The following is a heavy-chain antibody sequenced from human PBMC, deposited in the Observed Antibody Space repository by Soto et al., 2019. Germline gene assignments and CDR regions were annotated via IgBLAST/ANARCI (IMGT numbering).Heavy chain of an antibody. J-gene: IGHJ6*02. CDR1: GFRFSEKW. Sequence: GGSLRLSCATSGFRFSEKWMTWVRQAPGRGLEWVAHINQGGSEKFYVDSVKGRFTISRDNAKNSLSLQMNSLIDEDTAVYYCTRGHYGLEVWGQGTTVTVSS. CDR3: TRGHYGLEV. V-gene: IGHV3-7*03. CDR2: INQGGSEK.